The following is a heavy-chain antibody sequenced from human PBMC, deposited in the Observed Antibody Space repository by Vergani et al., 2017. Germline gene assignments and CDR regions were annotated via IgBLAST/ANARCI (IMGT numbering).Heavy chain of an antibody. CDR1: GFTFSSYS. Sequence: EVQLVESGGGLVKPGGSLRLSCAASGFTFSSYSMNWVRQAPGKGLEWVSSISSSSSYIYYADSVKGRFTISRDNAKNSLYLQMNSLRAEDTAVYYCARDMWYDYIWGSYRQGHFDYWGQGTLVTVSS. D-gene: IGHD3-16*02. CDR3: ARDMWYDYIWGSYRQGHFDY. V-gene: IGHV3-21*01. J-gene: IGHJ4*02. CDR2: ISSSSSYI.